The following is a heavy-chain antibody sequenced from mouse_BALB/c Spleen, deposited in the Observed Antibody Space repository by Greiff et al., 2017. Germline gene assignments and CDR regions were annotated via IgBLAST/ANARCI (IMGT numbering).Heavy chain of an antibody. J-gene: IGHJ4*01. V-gene: IGHV5-4*02. CDR2: ISDGGSYT. CDR1: GFTFSDYY. Sequence: EVQRVESGGGLVKPGGSLKLSCAASGFTFSDYYMYWVRQTPEKRLEWVATISDGGSYTYYPDSVKGRFTISRDNAKNNLYLQMSSLKSEDTAMYYCARVDYWGQGTSVTVSS. CDR3: ARVDY.